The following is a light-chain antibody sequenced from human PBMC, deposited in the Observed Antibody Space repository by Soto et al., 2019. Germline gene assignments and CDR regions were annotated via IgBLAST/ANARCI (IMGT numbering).Light chain of an antibody. V-gene: IGKV1-6*01. CDR1: QDIRRD. J-gene: IGKJ1*01. CDR2: TAS. CDR3: LQDFKFPWT. Sequence: AIQMTQSPSFLSASVGDRVTVTYRASQDIRRDLGWYQQKPGKAPKLLIYTASELQSGVPSRFSGSGSGTAITLTIGSLQPEDFATYYCLQDFKFPWTFGQGTKVEIK.